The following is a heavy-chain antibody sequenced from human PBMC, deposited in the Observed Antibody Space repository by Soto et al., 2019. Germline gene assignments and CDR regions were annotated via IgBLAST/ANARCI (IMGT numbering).Heavy chain of an antibody. CDR3: ARSTPLVYYYGMDV. CDR1: GFTFSSYS. CDR2: ISSSSSYI. D-gene: IGHD2-8*02. V-gene: IGHV3-21*01. J-gene: IGHJ6*02. Sequence: GGSLRLSCAASGFTFSSYSMNWVRQAPGKGLEWVSSISSSSSYIYYADSVKGRFTISRDNAKNSLYLQMNSLRAEDTAVYYCARSTPLVYYYGMDVWGQGTTVTVSS.